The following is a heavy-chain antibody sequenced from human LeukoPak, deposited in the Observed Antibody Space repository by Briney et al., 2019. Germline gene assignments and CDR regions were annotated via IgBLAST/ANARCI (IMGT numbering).Heavy chain of an antibody. J-gene: IGHJ4*02. Sequence: SQTLSLTCAVSGGSISSGGYSWSWIRQPPGKGLEWIGYIYHSGSTYYNPSLKSRVTISVDRSKNQFSLKPSSVTAADTAVYYCARGGEMAATYYFDYWGQGTLVTVSS. CDR2: IYHSGST. CDR1: GGSISSGGYS. D-gene: IGHD5-24*01. CDR3: ARGGEMAATYYFDY. V-gene: IGHV4-30-2*01.